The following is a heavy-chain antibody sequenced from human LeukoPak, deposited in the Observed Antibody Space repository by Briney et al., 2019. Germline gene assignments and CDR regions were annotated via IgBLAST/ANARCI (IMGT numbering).Heavy chain of an antibody. CDR2: IYYSGST. D-gene: IGHD6-13*01. V-gene: IGHV4-59*01. CDR1: GGSISSYY. Sequence: SETLSLTCTVSGGSISSYYWSWIRQPPGKGLEWIGYIYYSGSTNYNPSLKSRVTISVDTSKNQFSLKLSPVSAADTAVYYCARVSQLVGSWFDPWGQGTLVTVSS. CDR3: ARVSQLVGSWFDP. J-gene: IGHJ5*02.